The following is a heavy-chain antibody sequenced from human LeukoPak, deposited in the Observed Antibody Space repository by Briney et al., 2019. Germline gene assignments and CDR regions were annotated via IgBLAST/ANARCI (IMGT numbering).Heavy chain of an antibody. CDR1: GYTFTGYY. J-gene: IGHJ4*02. D-gene: IGHD1-26*01. CDR3: ARDRLASYGDY. CDR2: INPDSGGT. V-gene: IGHV1-2*02. Sequence: ASVKVSCKASGYTFTGYYMHWVRQAPGQGLEWMGWINPDSGGTNYAQKFQGRVTMTRDTSISTAYMDLSRLRSDDTALYYCARDRLASYGDYWGQGTLVTVSS.